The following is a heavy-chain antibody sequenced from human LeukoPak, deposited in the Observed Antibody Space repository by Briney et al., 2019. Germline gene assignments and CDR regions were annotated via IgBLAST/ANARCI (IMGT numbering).Heavy chain of an antibody. Sequence: GASVKVSCKASGYTFTSYYMHWVRQAPGQGLEWMGRINPNSGGTNYAQKFQGRVTMTRDMSTSTVYMELSSLRSEDTAVYYCARGGPHYMDVWGKGTTVTVSS. J-gene: IGHJ6*03. V-gene: IGHV1-2*06. CDR1: GYTFTSYY. CDR2: INPNSGGT. CDR3: ARGGPHYMDV.